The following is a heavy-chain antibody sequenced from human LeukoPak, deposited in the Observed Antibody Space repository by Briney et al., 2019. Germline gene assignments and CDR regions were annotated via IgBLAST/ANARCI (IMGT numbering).Heavy chain of an antibody. D-gene: IGHD2-21*01. Sequence: GGSLRLSCVASGFTFRTYAMSWVRQAPGKGLEWVSGISDSGGTTYYVDSVKGRFTISRDNSKNTLYLQMNSLRAEDAAVYFCAKAPVTSCRGAYCYPFDSWGQGTLVTVSS. CDR2: ISDSGGTT. CDR1: GFTFRTYA. CDR3: AKAPVTSCRGAYCYPFDS. V-gene: IGHV3-23*01. J-gene: IGHJ4*02.